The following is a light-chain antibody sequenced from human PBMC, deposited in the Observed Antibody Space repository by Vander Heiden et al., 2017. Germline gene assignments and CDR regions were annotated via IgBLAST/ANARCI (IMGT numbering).Light chain of an antibody. Sequence: QSALTQPVSLSGSPGQSITISCTGTCSDVGGYKYVSWYQQHPGKAPKVMIYEVSNRPSGVANRFSGSKSGNTASLTISGLQAEDEADYYCMSYTSSSTWVFGGGTKLTVL. V-gene: IGLV2-14*01. CDR1: CSDVGGYKY. J-gene: IGLJ3*02. CDR2: EVS. CDR3: MSYTSSSTWV.